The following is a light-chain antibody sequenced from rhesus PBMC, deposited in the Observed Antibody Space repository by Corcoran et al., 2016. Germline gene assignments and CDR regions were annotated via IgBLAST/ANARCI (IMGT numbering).Light chain of an antibody. J-gene: IGLJ1*01. CDR3: QVWDITTDHPF. V-gene: IGLV3-44*01. Sequence: SFDLTQPPSVSVSPGQTARITCGGDNIGNVVVNWYQQKPPQAPKLLIYYDSQRPSGIPARFSNSRSGKTATLTITGVEAGDEAAYFCQVWDITTDHPFFGAGTRLTVL. CDR2: YDS. CDR1: NIGNVV.